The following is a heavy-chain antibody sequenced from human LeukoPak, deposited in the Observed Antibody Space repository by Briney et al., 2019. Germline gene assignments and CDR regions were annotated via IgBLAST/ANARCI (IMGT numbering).Heavy chain of an antibody. J-gene: IGHJ4*02. V-gene: IGHV3-7*01. CDR1: GFTFSSYW. CDR3: ARDNGQWLDTGSYFDY. CDR2: IKQDGSEK. D-gene: IGHD6-19*01. Sequence: PGGSLRLSCAASGFTFSSYWMSWVRQAPGKGLEWVANIKQDGSEKYYVDSVKGRFTISRDNAKNSLYLQMNSLRAEDTAVYYCARDNGQWLDTGSYFDYWGQGTLVTVSS.